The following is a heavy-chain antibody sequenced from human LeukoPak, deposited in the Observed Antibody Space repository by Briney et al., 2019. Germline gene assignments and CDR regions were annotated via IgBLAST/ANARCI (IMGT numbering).Heavy chain of an antibody. D-gene: IGHD5-12*01. CDR2: ISWNSGNI. J-gene: IGHJ4*02. Sequence: PGGSLRLSCAASGFTFDNYAMHWVRQAPGKGLEWVSGISWNSGNIGYADSVQGRFTISRDNAKNSLYLQMNSLRAEDTALYYCAKGQRPFPYSGYDSWGQGTLVTVSS. V-gene: IGHV3-9*01. CDR3: AKGQRPFPYSGYDS. CDR1: GFTFDNYA.